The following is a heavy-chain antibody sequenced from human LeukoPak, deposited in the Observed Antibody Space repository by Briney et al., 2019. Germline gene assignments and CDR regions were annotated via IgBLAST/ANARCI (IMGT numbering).Heavy chain of an antibody. CDR1: GFTFGDYA. V-gene: IGHV3-21*01. D-gene: IGHD1-14*01. CDR3: ARGPEGSSLNWFDP. J-gene: IGHJ5*02. CDR2: ISSGSRYI. Sequence: GGSLRLSCTASGFTFGDYAMSWFRQAPGKGLEWVSCISSGSRYIYYADSLKGRFTISRDDAKNSLYLQMDSLRAEDTALYYCARGPEGSSLNWFDPWGQGTLVTVSS.